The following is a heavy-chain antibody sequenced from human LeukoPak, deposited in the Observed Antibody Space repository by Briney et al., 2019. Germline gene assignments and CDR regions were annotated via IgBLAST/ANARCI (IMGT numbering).Heavy chain of an antibody. CDR3: AILTPIAAAGTNWFDP. Sequence: SETLSLTCTVSGGSISSSSYYWGWIRQPPGKGLEWIGSIYYSGSTYYNPSLKSRVTISVDTSKNQFSLKLSSVTAADTAVYYCAILTPIAAAGTNWFDPWGQGTLVTVSS. V-gene: IGHV4-39*07. CDR1: GGSISSSSYY. J-gene: IGHJ5*02. D-gene: IGHD6-13*01. CDR2: IYYSGST.